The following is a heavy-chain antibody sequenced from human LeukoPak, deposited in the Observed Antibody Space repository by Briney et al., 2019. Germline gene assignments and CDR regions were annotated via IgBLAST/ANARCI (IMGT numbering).Heavy chain of an antibody. CDR2: IYYSGST. D-gene: IGHD3-22*01. Sequence: PSQTLSLTCTVSGGSISSGDYYWSWIRQPPGKGLEWIGYIYYSGSTYYNPSLKSRVTISVDTSKNQFSLKLSSVTASDTAVYYCARVGMTTPYWAWFDPWGQGTLVTVS. CDR1: GGSISSGDYY. J-gene: IGHJ5*02. V-gene: IGHV4-30-4*08. CDR3: ARVGMTTPYWAWFDP.